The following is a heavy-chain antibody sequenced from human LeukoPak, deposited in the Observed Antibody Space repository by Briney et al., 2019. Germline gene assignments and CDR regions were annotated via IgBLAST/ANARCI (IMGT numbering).Heavy chain of an antibody. J-gene: IGHJ4*02. CDR2: IYPGDSHT. CDR1: GYSFTTYW. Sequence: GESLKISCKGSGYSFTTYWIGWVRQFPGKGLEWMGIIYPGDSHTMYSPSFRGQVTMSADKSISTAYLQWSSLKASDTAMYYCARLLGSSSSSWASFDYWGQGTLVTVSS. D-gene: IGHD6-13*01. CDR3: ARLLGSSSSSWASFDY. V-gene: IGHV5-51*01.